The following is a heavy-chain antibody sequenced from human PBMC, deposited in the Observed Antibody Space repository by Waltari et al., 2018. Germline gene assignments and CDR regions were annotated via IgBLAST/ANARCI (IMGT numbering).Heavy chain of an antibody. J-gene: IGHJ3*02. D-gene: IGHD6-19*01. CDR2: TYYRSKWNN. V-gene: IGHV6-1*01. CDR1: GDSVSSNSVT. CDR3: ARGYGSGSYRGAFNI. Sequence: QVQLQQSGPGLVKPSQTLSLTCAISGDSVSSNSVTWNWIRQSPSRGLEWLGETYYRSKWNNIYAISVKSRITINPDTSKNQFSLQVNSVTPEDTAVYFCARGYGSGSYRGAFNIWGQGTMVTVSS.